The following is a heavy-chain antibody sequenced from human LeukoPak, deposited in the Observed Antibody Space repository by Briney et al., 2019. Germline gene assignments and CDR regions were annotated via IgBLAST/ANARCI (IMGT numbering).Heavy chain of an antibody. CDR2: IFGSGGSP. V-gene: IGHV3-23*01. J-gene: IGHJ4*02. CDR3: GKTTVGYSSGQKPAWPVDY. Sequence: GGSQSLSCEASGFTFGSHAMSWARQAPGKGLEWLAGIFGSGGSPHYADPVKGRFTISRDNSRNTVYLQINSLRAEDTAVYYCGKTTVGYSSGQKPAWPVDYWGQGTLVTVSS. CDR1: GFTFGSHA. D-gene: IGHD5-18*01.